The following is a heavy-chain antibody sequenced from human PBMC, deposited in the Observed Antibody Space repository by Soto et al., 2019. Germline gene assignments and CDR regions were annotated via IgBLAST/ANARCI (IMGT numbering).Heavy chain of an antibody. V-gene: IGHV2-5*02. CDR1: GFSLSTSGVG. CDR3: AHMPLRYFPPFDY. D-gene: IGHD3-9*01. J-gene: IGHJ4*02. CDR2: IYWDDDK. Sequence: QITLKESGPTLVKPTQTLTLTCTFSGFSLSTSGVGVGWIRQPPGKALEWLALIYWDDDKRYSPSLKSRLTXTXDXXTHHVVPPMPNMYPVDTATYSSAHMPLRYFPPFDYWGQGTLVTVSS.